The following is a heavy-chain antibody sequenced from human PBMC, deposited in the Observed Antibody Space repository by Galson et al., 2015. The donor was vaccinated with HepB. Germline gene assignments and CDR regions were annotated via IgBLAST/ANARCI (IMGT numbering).Heavy chain of an antibody. CDR2: IYPGDSDI. J-gene: IGHJ4*02. CDR3: ARHGGRGSGWRLIDY. Sequence: QSGAEVKKPGESLKISCKGSGYNFTSYWIGWVRQVPGKGLEWMGIIYPGDSDIRYSPSFEGQVTISADKSIITAYLQWSSLKASDTAMYYCARHGGRGSGWRLIDYWGQGTLVTVSS. V-gene: IGHV5-51*01. CDR1: GYNFTSYW. D-gene: IGHD6-19*01.